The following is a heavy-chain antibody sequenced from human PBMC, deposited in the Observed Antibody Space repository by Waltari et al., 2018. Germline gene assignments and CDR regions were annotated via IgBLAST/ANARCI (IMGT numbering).Heavy chain of an antibody. Sequence: QVQLQQWGAGLLKPSETLSLTCAVYGGSFSGYYWSWIRQPPGKGLEWIGEINHSGSTNHNPSRKSRVTISVGTSKNQFSLKLSSVTAAGTAGYYCARSVNPEDRQYYFDYWGQGTLVTVSS. CDR2: INHSGST. D-gene: IGHD2-15*01. J-gene: IGHJ4*02. CDR3: ARSVNPEDRQYYFDY. CDR1: GGSFSGYY. V-gene: IGHV4-34*01.